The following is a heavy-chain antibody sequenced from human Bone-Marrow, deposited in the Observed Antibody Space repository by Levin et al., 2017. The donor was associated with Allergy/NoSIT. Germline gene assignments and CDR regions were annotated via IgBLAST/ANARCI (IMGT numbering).Heavy chain of an antibody. J-gene: IGHJ4*02. CDR2: INPSGDTT. V-gene: IGHV1-46*01. CDR3: ARDVFECTTSSCYPLYYFDS. D-gene: IGHD2-2*01. Sequence: GGSLRLSCKASGYTFSDYYMHWVRQAPGQGLVWMGMINPSGDTTTYAQRFQGRVSMTRDTSATTIYMELSSLRSEDTAVYYCARDVFECTTSSCYPLYYFDSWGQGTLVTVSS. CDR1: GYTFSDYY.